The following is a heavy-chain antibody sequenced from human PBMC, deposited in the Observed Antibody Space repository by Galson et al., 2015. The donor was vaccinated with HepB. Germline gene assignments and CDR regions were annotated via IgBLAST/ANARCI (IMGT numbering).Heavy chain of an antibody. CDR1: GFTFSAYT. D-gene: IGHD3-10*01. CDR3: ARQDFDTSGTYYIPIFDY. J-gene: IGHJ4*02. V-gene: IGHV3-48*04. Sequence: SLRLSCAASGFTFSAYTMTWVRQAPGKGLEWLSHISSSGSSIHYADSVKGRFTISRDNAKNSLYLQLSSLRAEDTALYFCARQDFDTSGTYYIPIFDYWGQGTLVTVSS. CDR2: ISSSGSSI.